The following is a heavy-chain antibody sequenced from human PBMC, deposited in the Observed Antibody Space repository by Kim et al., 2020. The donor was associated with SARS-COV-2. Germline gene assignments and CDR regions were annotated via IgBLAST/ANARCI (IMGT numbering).Heavy chain of an antibody. CDR3: ARHIVVVTAIGWFDP. CDR1: GGSFSGYY. D-gene: IGHD2-21*02. V-gene: IGHV4-34*01. Sequence: SETLSLTCAVYGGSFSGYYWSWIRQPPGKGLEWIGEINHSGSTNYNPSLKSRVTISVDTSKNQFSLKLSSVTAADTAVYYCARHIVVVTAIGWFDPWGQGTLVTVSS. CDR2: INHSGST. J-gene: IGHJ5*02.